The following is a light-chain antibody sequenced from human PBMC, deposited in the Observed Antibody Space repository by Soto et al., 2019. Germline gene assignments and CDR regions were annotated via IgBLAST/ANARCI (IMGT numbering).Light chain of an antibody. CDR1: GSDVGGYNY. J-gene: IGLJ3*02. Sequence: QSVLTQPASVSGSPGQSITISCTGTGSDVGGYNYVSWYQHHPGKAPKVLIYDVTSRPSGVSNRFSGSKSANTASLTISGLQAEDEADYYCGSYTTTSTWVFGGGTKLTVL. CDR3: GSYTTTSTWV. V-gene: IGLV2-14*03. CDR2: DVT.